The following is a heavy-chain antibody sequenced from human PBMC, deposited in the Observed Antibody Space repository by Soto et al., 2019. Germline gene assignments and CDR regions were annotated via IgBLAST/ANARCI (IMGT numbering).Heavy chain of an antibody. CDR3: ARGQRALITYGPFDP. CDR2: FSGTGGYT. D-gene: IGHD4-17*01. J-gene: IGHJ5*02. V-gene: IGHV3-23*01. Sequence: LRLSCAASGFTLSSYAMSWVRQAPGKWLEWVSTFSGTGGYTYYADSVKGRFTISRDDSKNTLFLHMNSLRAADTAVYYCARGQRALITYGPFDPWGQGTLVTVPS. CDR1: GFTLSSYA.